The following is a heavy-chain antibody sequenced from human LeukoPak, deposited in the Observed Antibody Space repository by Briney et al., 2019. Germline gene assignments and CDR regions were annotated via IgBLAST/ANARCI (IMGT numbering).Heavy chain of an antibody. D-gene: IGHD5-18*01. CDR3: ARVRGYSYGELDY. Sequence: SQTLSLTCTVSGGSISSGGYYWGWIRQHPGKGLEWIGYISYSGSTYYNPSLNSRVTISVGTSKSQFSLKLSSVTAADTAVYYCARVRGYSYGELDYWGQGTLVTVSS. CDR2: ISYSGST. CDR1: GGSISSGGYY. J-gene: IGHJ4*02. V-gene: IGHV4-31*03.